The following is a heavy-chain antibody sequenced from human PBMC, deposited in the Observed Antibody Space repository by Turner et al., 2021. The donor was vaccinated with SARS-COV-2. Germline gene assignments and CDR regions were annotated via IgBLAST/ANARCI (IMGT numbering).Heavy chain of an antibody. CDR1: GGSISRYY. V-gene: IGHV4-59*01. D-gene: IGHD2-15*01. Sequence: QVQLQESGPGLVKPSETLSLTCAVSGGSISRYYWSWIRQPPGKGLEWIGYIYYSGSTNYNPSLKSRVSISVDTSKNQFSLKLTSVTAADTAVYYCAIGRGGGGSFNNWFDPWGQGTLVIVSS. CDR2: IYYSGST. CDR3: AIGRGGGGSFNNWFDP. J-gene: IGHJ5*02.